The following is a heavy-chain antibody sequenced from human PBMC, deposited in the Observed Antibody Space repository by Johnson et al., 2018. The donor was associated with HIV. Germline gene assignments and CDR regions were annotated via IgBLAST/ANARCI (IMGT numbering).Heavy chain of an antibody. J-gene: IGHJ3*02. Sequence: QVQLVESGGGVVQPGRSRRLSCAASGFTFSSYAFHWVRQAPGKGLEWLAIISYDGSNKYYADSVKGRFAISRDNSKNTLYLQMNSLRAEDTAVYYCAKGFFELDDAFDIWGQGTMVTVSS. D-gene: IGHD3/OR15-3a*01. V-gene: IGHV3-30*09. CDR2: ISYDGSNK. CDR3: AKGFFELDDAFDI. CDR1: GFTFSSYA.